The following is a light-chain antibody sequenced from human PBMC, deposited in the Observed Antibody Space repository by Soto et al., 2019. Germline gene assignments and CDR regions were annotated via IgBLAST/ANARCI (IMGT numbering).Light chain of an antibody. Sequence: DIQMTQSPSTLSASVGDRVTITCRASQSISSWLAWYQQKPGKAPKLLIYKASTLESGVPSRFSGSGSWTEFTLTISSLQPDDFATYYCQQYNSHSTFGQGTKVEIK. CDR2: KAS. J-gene: IGKJ1*01. CDR3: QQYNSHST. V-gene: IGKV1-5*03. CDR1: QSISSW.